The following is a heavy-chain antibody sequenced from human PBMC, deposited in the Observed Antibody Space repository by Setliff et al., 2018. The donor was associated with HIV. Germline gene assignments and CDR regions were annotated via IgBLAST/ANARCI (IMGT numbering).Heavy chain of an antibody. Sequence: SETLSLTCSVSGVTISSHFWTWIRQPAGKGLEWIGRAYTGGSTNYNPSLKSRVSMSVDTSKNQFYLHLSSVTAADTAVYYCARGFLRSRRRWFDPWGQGTLVTVSS. D-gene: IGHD4-17*01. CDR2: AYTGGST. V-gene: IGHV4-4*07. CDR3: ARGFLRSRRRWFDP. J-gene: IGHJ5*02. CDR1: GVTISSHF.